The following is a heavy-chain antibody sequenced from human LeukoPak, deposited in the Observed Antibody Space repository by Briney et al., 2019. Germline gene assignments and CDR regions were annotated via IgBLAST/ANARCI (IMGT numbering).Heavy chain of an antibody. V-gene: IGHV3-30*02. D-gene: IGHD2-2*01. Sequence: GGSLRLSCAASGFTFSSYGMHWVRQAPGKGLEWVAFIRYDGSNKYYADSVKGRFTISRDNSKNTLYLQMNSLRAEDTAVYYCAKEDIVVVPAATGDWFDPWGQGTLVTVSS. CDR1: GFTFSSYG. J-gene: IGHJ5*02. CDR2: IRYDGSNK. CDR3: AKEDIVVVPAATGDWFDP.